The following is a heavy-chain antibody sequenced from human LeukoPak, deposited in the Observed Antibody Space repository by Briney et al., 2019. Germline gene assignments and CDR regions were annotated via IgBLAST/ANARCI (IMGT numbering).Heavy chain of an antibody. Sequence: PGGSLRLSCAAPGFTFSSYWMHWVRQAPEKGLEWVSSVSISGDNTYYSDSVKGRFTISRDNSKDTLDLLMSSLRADDTAVYYCARGRGRNPSGYYYYMDVWGKGTTVTVSS. CDR2: VSISGDNT. J-gene: IGHJ6*03. V-gene: IGHV3-23*01. D-gene: IGHD2-15*01. CDR3: ARGRGRNPSGYYYYMDV. CDR1: GFTFSSYW.